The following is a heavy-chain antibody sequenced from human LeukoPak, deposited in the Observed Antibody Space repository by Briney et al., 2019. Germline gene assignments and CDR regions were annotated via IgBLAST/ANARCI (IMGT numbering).Heavy chain of an antibody. V-gene: IGHV3-23*01. CDR3: AKGPGYSYGYFYFDY. Sequence: GGSLRLSCAASGFTFSSYAMSWVRQAPGKGLEWVSAISGSGGSTYYADSVKSRFTISRDNSKNTLYLQMNSLRAEDTAVYYCAKGPGYSYGYFYFDYWGQGTLVTVSS. J-gene: IGHJ4*02. D-gene: IGHD5-18*01. CDR2: ISGSGGST. CDR1: GFTFSSYA.